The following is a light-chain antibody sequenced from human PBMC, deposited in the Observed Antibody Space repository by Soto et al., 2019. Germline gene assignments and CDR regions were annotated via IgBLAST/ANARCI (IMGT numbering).Light chain of an antibody. J-gene: IGKJ1*01. CDR1: QDITTN. Sequence: NIQMTQSPSAMSASVGDRVTITCRARQDITTNLAWFQQKPGKVPKHLIHAASSLQSGVPSRFSANESGTEFTLTISSLQPEDFAAYSCLPHNTYPFGQGTKVEIK. CDR2: AAS. CDR3: LPHNTYP. V-gene: IGKV1D-17*01.